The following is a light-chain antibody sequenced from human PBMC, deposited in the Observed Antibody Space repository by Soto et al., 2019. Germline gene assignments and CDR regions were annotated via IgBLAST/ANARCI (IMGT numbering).Light chain of an antibody. CDR3: AAWDDSLNGVV. J-gene: IGLJ2*01. V-gene: IGLV1-44*01. CDR2: SNN. Sequence: QSVLTQPPSASGTPGQRVTISCSGSSSNIGSNTVNWYQLLPGTAPKLLIQSNNQRPSGVPDRVSGSKSGTSASLAISGLQSEDEADYYCAAWDDSLNGVVFGGGTKLTVL. CDR1: SSNIGSNT.